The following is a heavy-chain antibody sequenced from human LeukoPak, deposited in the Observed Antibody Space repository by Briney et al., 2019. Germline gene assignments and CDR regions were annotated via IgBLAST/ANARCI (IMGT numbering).Heavy chain of an antibody. Sequence: ASVKVTCKASGYTFTSYDINWLRQATGQGLEWMGWMNPNSGNTGYAQKFQGRVTMTRNTSISTAYMELSSLRSEDTAVYYCARVRWFRNDAFDIWGQGTMVTVSS. D-gene: IGHD4-23*01. V-gene: IGHV1-8*01. CDR1: GYTFTSYD. CDR3: ARVRWFRNDAFDI. CDR2: MNPNSGNT. J-gene: IGHJ3*02.